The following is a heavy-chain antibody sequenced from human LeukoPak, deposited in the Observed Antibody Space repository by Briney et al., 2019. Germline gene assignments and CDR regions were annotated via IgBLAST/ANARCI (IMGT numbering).Heavy chain of an antibody. CDR1: GDSLFTNNVA. Sequence: PSQTLSLTCALSGDSLFTNNVAWNWIRQSPSRGLEWLGRTYYRSKWSFDYAVSVKSRITIDEDTFKNQFSLQLSSVAPEDTAVYYCARGKYTSFDNWGQGTLVTVSS. V-gene: IGHV6-1*01. J-gene: IGHJ4*02. CDR2: TYYRSKWSF. D-gene: IGHD6-6*01. CDR3: ARGKYTSFDN.